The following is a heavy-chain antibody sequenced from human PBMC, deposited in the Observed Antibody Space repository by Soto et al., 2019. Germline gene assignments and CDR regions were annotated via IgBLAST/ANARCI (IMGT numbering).Heavy chain of an antibody. CDR1: GFIFNTYG. D-gene: IGHD3-22*01. CDR3: ARAAWFYYGMDV. J-gene: IGHJ6*02. Sequence: GGSLRLSCATSGFIFNTYGMHWVRQAPGKGLEWVAVIWPDGSNRYYADSVSGQFTISRDNSKNTLFLQMNSLSAEDTAVYYCARAAWFYYGMDVWGQGATVTV. CDR2: IWPDGSNR. V-gene: IGHV3-33*01.